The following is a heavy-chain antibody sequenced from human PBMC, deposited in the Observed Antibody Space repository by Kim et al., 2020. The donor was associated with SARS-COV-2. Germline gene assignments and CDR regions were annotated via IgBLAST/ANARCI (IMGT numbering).Heavy chain of an antibody. V-gene: IGHV3-33*01. CDR1: GFTFSSYG. CDR3: ARRDAGYCSGGSCYASLDY. Sequence: GGSLRLSCAASGFTFSSYGMHWVRQAPGKGLEWVAVIWYDGSNKYYADSVKGRFTISRDNSKNTLYLQMNSLRAEDTAVYYCARRDAGYCSGGSCYASLDYWGQGTLVTVSS. CDR2: IWYDGSNK. J-gene: IGHJ4*02. D-gene: IGHD2-15*01.